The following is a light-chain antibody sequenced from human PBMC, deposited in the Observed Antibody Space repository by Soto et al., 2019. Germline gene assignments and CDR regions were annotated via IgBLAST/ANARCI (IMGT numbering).Light chain of an antibody. Sequence: QSALTQPPSASGSPGQSLTISCTGTGSDVGGYNYVSWYQQRPGKAPKLVIYEVTKRPSGVPDRFSGSKSGSTASLTVSGLQADDEAEYYCASYAGTKLFVFGSGTKVTVL. CDR3: ASYAGTKLFV. CDR2: EVT. J-gene: IGLJ1*01. V-gene: IGLV2-8*01. CDR1: GSDVGGYNY.